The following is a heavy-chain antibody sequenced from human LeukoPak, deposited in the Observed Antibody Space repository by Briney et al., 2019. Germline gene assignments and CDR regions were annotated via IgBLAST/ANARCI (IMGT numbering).Heavy chain of an antibody. Sequence: GGSLRLSCEASGFTFSTFAMIWVRQPPGKGLEWVAFTRYDGSKKYYADSVKGRFTIARDNSKNTLYLQMNNLRAEDTAVYYCAKDFSVYYYDSRVLDYWGQGTLVTVSS. CDR1: GFTFSTFA. V-gene: IGHV3-30*02. CDR3: AKDFSVYYYDSRVLDY. CDR2: TRYDGSKK. J-gene: IGHJ4*02. D-gene: IGHD3-22*01.